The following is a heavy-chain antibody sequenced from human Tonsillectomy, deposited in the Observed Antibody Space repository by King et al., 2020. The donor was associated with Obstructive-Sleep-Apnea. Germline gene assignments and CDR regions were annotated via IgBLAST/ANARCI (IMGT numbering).Heavy chain of an antibody. CDR1: GFTFSNAW. CDR3: TKEDGGVRRPGGIYSFDY. D-gene: IGHD5-24*01. V-gene: IGHV3-15*01. Sequence: VQLVEAGGGLVKPGGSLRLSCTASGFTFSNAWMTWVRQAPGRGLEWVGRINSKTDDGTTDYIAPVKGRFTISRENSKQTLYLHMNNLKNEDTAVYYCTKEDGGVRRPGGIYSFDYWGQGTLVTVSS. CDR2: INSKTDDGTT. J-gene: IGHJ4*02.